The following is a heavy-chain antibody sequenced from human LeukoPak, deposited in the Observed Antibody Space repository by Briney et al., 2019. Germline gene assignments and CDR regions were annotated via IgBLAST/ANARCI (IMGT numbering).Heavy chain of an antibody. V-gene: IGHV5-51*01. CDR2: IYPRDSDT. J-gene: IGHJ4*02. CDR3: ARHSDVIGAI. D-gene: IGHD3-10*01. Sequence: GESLKISCEASGYTFTHQWIGWVRQMAGRGLEWVGIIYPRDSDTRYSPSFQGHVTISADTSLNTAYLEWSSLETSDTAMYYCARHSDVIGAIWGQGTLVTVSS. CDR1: GYTFTHQW.